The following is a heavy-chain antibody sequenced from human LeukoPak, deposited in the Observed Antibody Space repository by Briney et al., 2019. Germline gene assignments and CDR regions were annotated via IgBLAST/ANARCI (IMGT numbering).Heavy chain of an antibody. CDR1: GYSFTSYW. Sequence: GESLKISCKGSGYSFTSYWIGWVRQMPGKGLEWMGIIYPGDSDTRYSPSFQGQVTISADKSISTAYLQWSSLKASDTAMYYCAKSLWFGELFSPFDYWGQGTLVTVSS. CDR2: IYPGDSDT. D-gene: IGHD3-10*01. J-gene: IGHJ4*02. V-gene: IGHV5-51*01. CDR3: AKSLWFGELFSPFDY.